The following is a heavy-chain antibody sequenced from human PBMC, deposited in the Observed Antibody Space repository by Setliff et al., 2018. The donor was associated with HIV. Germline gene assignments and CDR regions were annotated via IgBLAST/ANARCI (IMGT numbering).Heavy chain of an antibody. CDR1: GGSISSDSYY. V-gene: IGHV4-61*02. J-gene: IGHJ4*02. Sequence: SETPSLTCTVSGGSISSDSYYWSWIRQPAGKGLEWIGRIYTSGSSNYNPSLKSRVTISVDTSKNQFSLKLSSVTAADTAVYYCARSSGYYSTVFYWGQGTRVTVSS. D-gene: IGHD3-22*01. CDR3: ARSSGYYSTVFY. CDR2: IYTSGSS.